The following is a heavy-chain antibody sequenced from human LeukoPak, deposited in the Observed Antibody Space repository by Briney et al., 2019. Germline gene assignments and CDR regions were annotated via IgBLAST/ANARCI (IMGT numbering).Heavy chain of an antibody. CDR1: GGSISSGDYY. CDR3: AALLGYCSSTGCYSTFDY. CDR2: IYYTGST. J-gene: IGHJ4*02. D-gene: IGHD2-2*01. V-gene: IGHV4-30-4*08. Sequence: SSETLSLTCTVSGGSISSGDYYWSWIRQPPGKGLEWFGYIYYTGSTYYNPSLKSRITISLDTSKNQFSLKLSSVTAADTAVYYCAALLGYCSSTGCYSTFDYWGQGTLVTVSS.